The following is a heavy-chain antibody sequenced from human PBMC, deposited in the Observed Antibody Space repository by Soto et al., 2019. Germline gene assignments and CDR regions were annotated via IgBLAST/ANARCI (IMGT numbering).Heavy chain of an antibody. V-gene: IGHV4-31*03. CDR3: ARVSQDDYIWGSYRFADY. Sequence: QVQLQESGPGLVKPSQTLSLTCTVSGGSISSGGYYWSWIRQHPGKGLEWIGYIYYSGSTYYNPCLKSRVTISVDTSKNQFSLKLSSVTAADTAVYYCARVSQDDYIWGSYRFADYWGQGTLVTVSS. CDR2: IYYSGST. D-gene: IGHD3-16*02. J-gene: IGHJ4*02. CDR1: GGSISSGGYY.